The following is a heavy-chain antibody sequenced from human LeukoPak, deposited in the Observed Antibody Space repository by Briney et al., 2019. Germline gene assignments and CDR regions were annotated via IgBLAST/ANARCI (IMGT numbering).Heavy chain of an antibody. CDR3: ARDGYYYDSSGEMGDY. CDR2: ISSSGSAI. CDR1: GFTFSSYE. V-gene: IGHV3-48*03. Sequence: PGGSLRLSCAASGFTFSSYEMNWVRQAPGKGLEWVSYISSSGSAIYYADSVKGRFTISRDNAKNSLYLQMNSLRAEDTAVYYCARDGYYYDSSGEMGDYWGQGTLVTVSS. J-gene: IGHJ4*02. D-gene: IGHD3-22*01.